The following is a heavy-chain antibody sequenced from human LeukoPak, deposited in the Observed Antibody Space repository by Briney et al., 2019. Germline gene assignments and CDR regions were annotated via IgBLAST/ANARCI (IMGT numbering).Heavy chain of an antibody. CDR1: GGSFSGYY. D-gene: IGHD4-23*01. J-gene: IGHJ4*02. CDR3: ARSGRNSLRY. CDR2: INHSGST. Sequence: KSSETLSLTCAVYGGSFSGYYWSWIRQPPGKGLEWIGEINHSGSTNYNPSLKSRVTISVDTSKNQFSLKLSSVTAADTAVYYCARSGRNSLRYRGQGTLVTVSS. V-gene: IGHV4-34*01.